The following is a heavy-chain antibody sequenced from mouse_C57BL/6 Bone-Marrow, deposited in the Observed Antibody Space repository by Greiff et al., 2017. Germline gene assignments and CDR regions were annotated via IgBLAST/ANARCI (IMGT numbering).Heavy chain of an antibody. J-gene: IGHJ2*01. CDR3: ARKGGNYGYCDY. V-gene: IGHV1-55*01. CDR2: IYPGSGST. Sequence: QVQLQQPGAELVKPGASVKMSCKASGYTFTSYWITWVKPRPGQGLEWIGDIYPGSGSTNYNEKFKSKATLTVDTSSSTAYMQLSSLTSEDSAVYYCARKGGNYGYCDYWGQGTTLTVSS. D-gene: IGHD2-1*01. CDR1: GYTFTSYW.